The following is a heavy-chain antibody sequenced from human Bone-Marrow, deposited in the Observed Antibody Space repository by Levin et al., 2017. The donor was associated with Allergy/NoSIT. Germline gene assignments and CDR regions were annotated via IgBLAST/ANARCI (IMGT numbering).Heavy chain of an antibody. D-gene: IGHD2-15*01. CDR1: GYTFGTFW. J-gene: IGHJ4*02. CDR2: INEHGSYT. V-gene: IGHV3-74*01. CDR3: ARELSGGRDY. Sequence: AGGSLRLSCAGSGYTFGTFWMHWVRQTPGEGLVWVSRINEHGSYTDYADSVRGRFTISRDNAKNTLYLQMNSLRGEDTGIYYCARELSGGRDYWGPGTLVTVSS.